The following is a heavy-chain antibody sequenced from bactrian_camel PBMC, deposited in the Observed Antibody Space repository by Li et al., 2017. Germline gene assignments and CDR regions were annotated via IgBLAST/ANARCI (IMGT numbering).Heavy chain of an antibody. J-gene: IGHJ4*01. D-gene: IGHD5*01. Sequence: DVQLVESGGGLVQPGGSRRLSCQASGFAATTYHMSWVRQAPGKGLEWVSSISRGGTTYYADSVKGRFTISRDNAKNTVYLQMNSLKTEDTAVYYCHQAWVGYLLGQGTQVTVS. V-gene: IGHV3S40*01. CDR1: GFAATTYH. CDR2: ISRGGTT.